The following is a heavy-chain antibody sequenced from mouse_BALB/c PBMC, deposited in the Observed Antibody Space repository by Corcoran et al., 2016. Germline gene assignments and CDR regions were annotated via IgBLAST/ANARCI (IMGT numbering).Heavy chain of an antibody. V-gene: IGHV3-6*02. CDR3: ARWGLLRGGYFDV. Sequence: DVQLQESGPGLVKPSQSLSLTCSVTGYSITSGYYWNWIRQFPGNKLEWMGYISYDGSNNYNPSLKNRISITRDTSKNQFFLKLNSVTTEDTATYYCARWGLLRGGYFDVWGAGTTVTVSS. CDR2: ISYDGSN. D-gene: IGHD2-3*01. J-gene: IGHJ1*01. CDR1: GYSITSGYY.